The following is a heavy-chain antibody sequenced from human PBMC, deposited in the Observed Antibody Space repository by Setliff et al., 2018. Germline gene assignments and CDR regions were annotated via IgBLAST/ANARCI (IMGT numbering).Heavy chain of an antibody. CDR1: GFTLNSYL. J-gene: IGHJ4*02. V-gene: IGHV3-74*03. CDR3: AKDPKYRGVWPHPAYFGY. D-gene: IGHD6-6*01. Sequence: PGGSLRLSCAASGFTLNSYLMHWVRQAPGEGLVWVSRIQTDESDTTYGDSVKGRFTISRDNSKNTVYLQVNSLRGEDTAVYHCAKDPKYRGVWPHPAYFGYWGQGALVTVSS. CDR2: IQTDESDT.